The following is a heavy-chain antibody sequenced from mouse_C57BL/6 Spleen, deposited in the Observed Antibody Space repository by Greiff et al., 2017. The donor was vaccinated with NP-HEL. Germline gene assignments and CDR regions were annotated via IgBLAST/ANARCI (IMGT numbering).Heavy chain of an antibody. Sequence: QVQLQQPGAELVMPGASVKLSCKASGYTFTSYWMHWVKQRPGQGLEWIGEIDPSDSYTNYNQKFKGKSTLTVDKSSSTAYMQLSSLTSEDSAVYYCARSSGLHGLTPGWYFDVWGTGTTVTVSS. V-gene: IGHV1-69*01. J-gene: IGHJ1*03. CDR1: GYTFTSYW. CDR2: IDPSDSYT. CDR3: ARSSGLHGLTPGWYFDV. D-gene: IGHD1-1*01.